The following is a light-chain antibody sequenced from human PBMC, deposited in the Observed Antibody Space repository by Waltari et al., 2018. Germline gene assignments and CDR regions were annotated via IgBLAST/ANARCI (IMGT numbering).Light chain of an antibody. CDR2: DVF. CDR3: SSYTSSSALV. V-gene: IGLV2-14*03. J-gene: IGLJ1*01. CDR1: GSDIGGYNY. Sequence: QSALTQPASVSGSPGQSITISCTGTGSDIGGYNYVSWYQQPPGKAPKVMIYDVFYRPSGVSNRFSGSKSGNTASLTISGLQAEDEADYYCSSYTSSSALVFGTGTKVTVL.